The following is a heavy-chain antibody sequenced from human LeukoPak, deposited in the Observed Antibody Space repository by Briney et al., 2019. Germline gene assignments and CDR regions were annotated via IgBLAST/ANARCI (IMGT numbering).Heavy chain of an antibody. CDR3: FYGSGSYYLTTIDY. J-gene: IGHJ4*02. Sequence: SETLSLTCTVSGGSISGFHWSWIRQPPGRGLEWIGYIHYSASTYYSPSLKSRVTISVDTSKNQFSLKMSSVTAADTAVYYCFYGSGSYYLTTIDYWGQGTPVTVSS. CDR2: IHYSAST. D-gene: IGHD3-10*01. V-gene: IGHV4-59*04. CDR1: GGSISGFH.